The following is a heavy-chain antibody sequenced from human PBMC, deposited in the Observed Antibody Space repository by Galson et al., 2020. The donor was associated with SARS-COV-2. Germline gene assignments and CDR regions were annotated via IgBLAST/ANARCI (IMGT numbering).Heavy chain of an antibody. Sequence: GGSLRLSCAASGFTFSGSAIHWVRQASGKGLEWVGRVTSKANSYATAYAASVRGRFTISRDDSRNTAYLQMNSLKNADTAVYYCTIGYCSSTTSYPRFDPWGQGTLVTVSS. J-gene: IGHJ5*02. CDR1: GFTFSGSA. V-gene: IGHV3-73*01. CDR2: VTSKANSYAT. D-gene: IGHD2-2*01. CDR3: TIGYCSSTTSYPRFDP.